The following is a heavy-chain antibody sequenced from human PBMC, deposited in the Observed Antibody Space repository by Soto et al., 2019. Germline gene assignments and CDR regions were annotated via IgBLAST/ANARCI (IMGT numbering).Heavy chain of an antibody. CDR1: GFTFSSYW. CDR2: IKQDGSEK. J-gene: IGHJ6*03. CDR3: ARDTTGTTLYYYYMDV. D-gene: IGHD1-1*01. V-gene: IGHV3-7*01. Sequence: GGSLRLSCAASGFTFSSYWMSWVRQAPGKGLEWVANIKQDGSEKYYVDSVKGRFTISRDNAKNSLYLQMNSLRAEDTAVYYCARDTTGTTLYYYYMDVWGKGTTVTVS.